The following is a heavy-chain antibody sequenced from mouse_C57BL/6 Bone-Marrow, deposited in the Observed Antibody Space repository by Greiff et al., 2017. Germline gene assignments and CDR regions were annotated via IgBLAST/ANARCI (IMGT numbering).Heavy chain of an antibody. Sequence: QVQLKESGPGLVAPSQSLSITCTVSGFSLTSSGVSWVRQPPGKGLEWLGVIWGDGSTNYHSALISRLSICKDNSKSQVFLKLNSLQTDDTATYYCAIYYGRYWYFDVWGTGTTGTVSS. J-gene: IGHJ1*03. CDR2: IWGDGST. CDR3: AIYYGRYWYFDV. V-gene: IGHV2-3*01. D-gene: IGHD1-2*01. CDR1: GFSLTSSG.